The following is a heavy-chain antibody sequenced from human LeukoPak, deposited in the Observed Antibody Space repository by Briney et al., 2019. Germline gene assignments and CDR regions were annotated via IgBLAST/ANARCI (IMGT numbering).Heavy chain of an antibody. CDR1: GGSFSGYY. D-gene: IGHD6-13*01. V-gene: IGHV4-34*01. J-gene: IGHJ5*02. Sequence: PSETLSLTCAVYGGSFSGYYWSWIRQPPGKGLEWIGEINHSGSTNYNSSLKSRVTISVDTSKNQFSLKLSSVTAADTAVYYCASPYSSSPNNWFDPWGQGTLVTVSS. CDR3: ASPYSSSPNNWFDP. CDR2: INHSGST.